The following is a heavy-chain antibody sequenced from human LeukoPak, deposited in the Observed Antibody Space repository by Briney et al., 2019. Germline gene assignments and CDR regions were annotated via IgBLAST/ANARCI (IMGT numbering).Heavy chain of an antibody. CDR2: ISGSGGST. Sequence: GGSLRLSCAASGFTFSSYAMSWVRQAPGKGLEWVSAISGSGGSTYYADSVKGRFTISRDNSKNTLYLQMNSLRAEDMAVYYCAKDLYSSSWYGAFDIWGQGTMVTVSS. CDR3: AKDLYSSSWYGAFDI. D-gene: IGHD6-13*01. CDR1: GFTFSSYA. V-gene: IGHV3-23*01. J-gene: IGHJ3*02.